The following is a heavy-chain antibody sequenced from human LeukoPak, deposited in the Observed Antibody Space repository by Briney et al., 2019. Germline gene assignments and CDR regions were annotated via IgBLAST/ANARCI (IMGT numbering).Heavy chain of an antibody. V-gene: IGHV1-8*01. CDR3: ARGVRSFYSGSLGDYYFYMDV. D-gene: IGHD6-13*01. Sequence: GASVKVSCKASGYTFRTYDINWVRQGAGQGLEWMGWMTPNTGNTGYAQKSQGRVTMTRNTSISTAYMELSGLRSEDTAVYFCARGVRSFYSGSLGDYYFYMDVWGKGTTVSVSS. CDR2: MTPNTGNT. CDR1: GYTFRTYD. J-gene: IGHJ6*03.